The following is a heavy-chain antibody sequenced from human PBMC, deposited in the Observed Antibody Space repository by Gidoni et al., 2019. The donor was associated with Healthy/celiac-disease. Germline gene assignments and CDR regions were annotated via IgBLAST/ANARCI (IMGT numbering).Heavy chain of an antibody. J-gene: IGHJ6*02. V-gene: IGHV3-9*01. Sequence: EVQLVVSGGGLVQHGRCLRLSCEASGLTFDDYAMHWVRQAPRKGLEWVSGISWNIGSIGYADSVKGRFTISRDNAKNSLYLQMNSLRAEDTALYYCAKAKWLEYYGMDVWGQGTTVTVSS. CDR3: AKAKWLEYYGMDV. D-gene: IGHD5-12*01. CDR2: ISWNIGSI. CDR1: GLTFDDYA.